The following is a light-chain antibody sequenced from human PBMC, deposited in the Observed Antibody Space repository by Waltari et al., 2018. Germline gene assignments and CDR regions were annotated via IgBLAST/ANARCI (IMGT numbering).Light chain of an antibody. CDR1: SSDVGGYNY. CDR2: DVS. CDR3: CSYAGSYTGV. J-gene: IGLJ2*01. V-gene: IGLV2-11*01. Sequence: QSALTQPRSVSGSPGQSVTISCPGTSSDVGGYNYVPWYQQHPGKAPKLMIYDVSKRPSGVPDRFSGSKSGNTASLTISGLQAEDEADYYCCSYAGSYTGVFGGGTKLTVL.